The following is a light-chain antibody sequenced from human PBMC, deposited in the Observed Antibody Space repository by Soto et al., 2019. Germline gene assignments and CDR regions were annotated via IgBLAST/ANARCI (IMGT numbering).Light chain of an antibody. Sequence: QSALTQPASVSGSPGQSITISCFGSDTDIGNYNYVSWYQQYPGKVPKLLIYEVVRRPSGISTRFSGSKSGTTASLTITGLQTGDEADYYCVTWDSVVSAVVFGGGTKVTVL. CDR2: EVV. J-gene: IGLJ2*01. V-gene: IGLV2-14*01. CDR3: VTWDSVVSAVV. CDR1: DTDIGNYNY.